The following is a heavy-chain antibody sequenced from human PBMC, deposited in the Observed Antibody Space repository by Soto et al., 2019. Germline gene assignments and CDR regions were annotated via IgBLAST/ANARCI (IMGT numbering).Heavy chain of an antibody. D-gene: IGHD3-22*01. CDR1: GGTLSNYV. CDR3: ASLRVSDTSGYYFDQ. J-gene: IGHJ4*02. V-gene: IGHV1-69*01. Sequence: QVQLVQSGAEVKKPGSSVKVSCKASGGTLSNYVINWVRQAPGQGLEWMGGIIPIFGTTNYAQKFQGRVTIIADESTSTAYMELSSLRSEDTAMYYCASLRVSDTSGYYFDQWGQGTLVTVSS. CDR2: IIPIFGTT.